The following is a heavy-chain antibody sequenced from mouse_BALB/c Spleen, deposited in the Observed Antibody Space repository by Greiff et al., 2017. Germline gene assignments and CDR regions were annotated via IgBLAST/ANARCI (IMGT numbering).Heavy chain of an antibody. CDR1: GYTFSSYW. Sequence: VKLMESGAELMKPGASVKISCKATGYTFSSYWIEWVKQRPGHGLEWIGEILPGSGSTNYNEKFKGKPTFTADTSSNTAYMQLSSLTSEDSAVYYCARGGYGSSYEWYFDVWGAGTTVTVSS. J-gene: IGHJ1*01. CDR2: ILPGSGST. CDR3: ARGGYGSSYEWYFDV. D-gene: IGHD1-1*01. V-gene: IGHV1-9*01.